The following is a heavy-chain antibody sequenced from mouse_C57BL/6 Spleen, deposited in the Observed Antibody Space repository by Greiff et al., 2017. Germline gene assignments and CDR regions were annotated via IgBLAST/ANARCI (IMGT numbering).Heavy chain of an antibody. J-gene: IGHJ2*01. Sequence: EVQGVESGGGLVKPGGSLKLSCAASGFTFSSYAMSWVRQTPEKRLEWVATISDGGSYTYYPDNVKGRFTISRDNAKNNLYLQISHLKSEDTAMYYCARVRGEGRLGDWGQGTTLTVAS. CDR3: ARVRGEGRLGD. V-gene: IGHV5-4*01. CDR2: ISDGGSYT. CDR1: GFTFSSYA. D-gene: IGHD3-1*01.